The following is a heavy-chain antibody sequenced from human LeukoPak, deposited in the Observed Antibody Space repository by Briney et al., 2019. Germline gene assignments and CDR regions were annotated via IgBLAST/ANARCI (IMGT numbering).Heavy chain of an antibody. J-gene: IGHJ4*02. CDR2: IYYSGST. CDR3: ARHSEGTMIVAYDY. CDR1: GGSISSYY. V-gene: IGHV4-59*05. D-gene: IGHD3-22*01. Sequence: SETLSLTCTVSGGSISSYYWSWIRQPPGKGLEWIGSIYYSGSTYYNPSLKSRVTISVDTSKNQFSLKLSSVTAADTAVYYCARHSEGTMIVAYDYWGQGALVTVSS.